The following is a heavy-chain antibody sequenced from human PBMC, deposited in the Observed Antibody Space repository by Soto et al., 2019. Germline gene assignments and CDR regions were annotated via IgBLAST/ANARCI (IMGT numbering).Heavy chain of an antibody. D-gene: IGHD3-10*01. CDR2: INYSGST. J-gene: IGHJ5*02. CDR1: GDSVSTVDYY. CDR3: ARVFTWTYNWFDP. Sequence: QVQLQESGPGLVKPSQILSLTCTVSGDSVSTVDYYWSWIRQPPGKGLEWIGYINYSGSTYYNPSLESRVFITVDTSKNQIYLKLRSVTAADTAVYYGARVFTWTYNWFDPWGQGALVTVSS. V-gene: IGHV4-30-4*01.